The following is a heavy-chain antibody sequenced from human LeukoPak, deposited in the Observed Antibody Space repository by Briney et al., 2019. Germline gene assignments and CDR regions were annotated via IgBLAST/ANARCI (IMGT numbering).Heavy chain of an antibody. D-gene: IGHD6-19*01. CDR3: ARDTYTSGWRYFDC. J-gene: IGHJ4*02. V-gene: IGHV3-30*04. CDR1: GFTFSNNF. Sequence: PARSLRLSCAASGFTFSNNFMHWVRQAPGKRLQWVAAISYDGRNKYYGDSVKGRFTISTDDSRDTLYVQMISLRAEDTAVYYCARDTYTSGWRYFDCWGQGTLVTVAS. CDR2: ISYDGRNK.